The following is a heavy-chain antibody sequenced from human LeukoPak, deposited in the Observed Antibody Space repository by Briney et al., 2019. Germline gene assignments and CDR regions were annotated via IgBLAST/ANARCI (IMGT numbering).Heavy chain of an antibody. Sequence: ASVTVSCKASAYTFTGYYMHWVRQAPGQGLEWMGWINPNSGGTNYAQKFQGRVTMTRDTSISTAYMELSRLRSDDTAVYYCARGTYYYDSSGYYVPFDYWGQGTLVTVSS. CDR2: INPNSGGT. CDR1: AYTFTGYY. V-gene: IGHV1-2*02. CDR3: ARGTYYYDSSGYYVPFDY. D-gene: IGHD3-22*01. J-gene: IGHJ4*02.